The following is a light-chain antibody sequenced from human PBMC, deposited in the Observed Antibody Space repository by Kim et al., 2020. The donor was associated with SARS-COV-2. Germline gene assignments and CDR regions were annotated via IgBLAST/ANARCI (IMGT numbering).Light chain of an antibody. J-gene: IGLJ1*01. CDR1: SSDVGGYNY. CDR3: SSYTSSSIPV. V-gene: IGLV2-14*01. Sequence: QSALTQPASVSGSPGQSITISCTGTSSDVGGYNYVSWYQQHPGKAPKLMIYDVSKRPSGVSNRFSGSKSGNTASLTISGLQAEDEADYYCSSYTSSSIPVFGTGTKVTVL. CDR2: DVS.